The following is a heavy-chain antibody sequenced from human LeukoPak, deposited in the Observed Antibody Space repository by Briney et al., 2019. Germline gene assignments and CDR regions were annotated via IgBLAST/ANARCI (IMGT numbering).Heavy chain of an antibody. CDR1: GFTFSSYA. J-gene: IGHJ4*02. CDR2: ISGSGGST. D-gene: IGHD5-12*01. CDR3: ARDLGVYSGYDSFDY. Sequence: GGSLRLSCAASGFTFSSYAMSWVRQAPGKGLEWVSGISGSGGSTYYADSVKGRFTVSRDNSKSTLYLQVNSLRAEDTAVYYCARDLGVYSGYDSFDYWGQGTLVTVSS. V-gene: IGHV3-23*01.